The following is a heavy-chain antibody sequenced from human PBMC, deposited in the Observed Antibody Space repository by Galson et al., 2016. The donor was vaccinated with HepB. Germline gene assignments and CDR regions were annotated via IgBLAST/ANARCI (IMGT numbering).Heavy chain of an antibody. D-gene: IGHD6-13*01. CDR3: ARYGNSWAPFDY. J-gene: IGHJ4*02. CDR1: GFTFSSYA. Sequence: SLRLSCAASGFTFSSYAMTWVRQAPGKGLEWVAGISGSGANTYYENAANGRFTISSDNSNNTLYLQVNSLRAEDTALYFCARYGNSWAPFDYCGQGSLVTVSS. V-gene: IGHV3-23*01. CDR2: ISGSGANT.